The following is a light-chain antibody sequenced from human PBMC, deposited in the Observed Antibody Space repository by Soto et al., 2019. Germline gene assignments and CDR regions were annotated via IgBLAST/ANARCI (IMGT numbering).Light chain of an antibody. CDR1: NIGSKN. CDR3: QVWDGSSDHVL. J-gene: IGLJ2*01. Sequence: SYELTQPPSVSVAPGKTARITCGGDNIGSKNVHWYQQRPGQAPVLVIYYDSDRPSGMPERFSGSNSGNTATLTISRVEAGDEADDYCQVWDGSSDHVLFGGGTQLTVL. CDR2: YDS. V-gene: IGLV3-21*04.